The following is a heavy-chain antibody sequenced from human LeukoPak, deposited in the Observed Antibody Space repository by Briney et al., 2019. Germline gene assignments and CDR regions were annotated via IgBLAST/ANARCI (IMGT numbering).Heavy chain of an antibody. Sequence: PGGSLRLSRAASGFTFTHAWMTWVRQAPGKGLEWVGRIKSKGDGETTDYAEPVKGRFSMSRDDSAATMYLQMYGLEAEDTAVYYCTTDRGLTMIRGVLVDWGQGALVTVPS. CDR2: IKSKGDGETT. CDR3: TTDRGLTMIRGVLVD. J-gene: IGHJ4*02. V-gene: IGHV3-15*01. D-gene: IGHD3-10*01. CDR1: GFTFTHAW.